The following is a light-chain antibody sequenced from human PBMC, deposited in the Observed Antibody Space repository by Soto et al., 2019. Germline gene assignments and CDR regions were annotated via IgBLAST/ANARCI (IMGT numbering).Light chain of an antibody. CDR3: QQYDDLPIT. Sequence: DIQMTQSPSSLSASVGDRVTITCQASQDIDKFLNWYQQKPGKAPKLLIYDASNLQPGVPSRFSGSGSGTDFTFTINSLQPEDIATYYCQQYDDLPITFGQGTRL. CDR1: QDIDKF. V-gene: IGKV1-33*01. CDR2: DAS. J-gene: IGKJ5*01.